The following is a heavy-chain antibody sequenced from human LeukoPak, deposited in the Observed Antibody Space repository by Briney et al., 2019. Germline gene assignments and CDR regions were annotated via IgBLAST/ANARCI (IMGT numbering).Heavy chain of an antibody. CDR1: GGTFSSYA. CDR3: ARAMIAGLGWFDP. Sequence: SVKVSCKASGGTFSSYAISWVRQAPRQGLEWMGRIIPIFGTANYAQKFQGRVTITTDESTSTAYMELSSLRSEDTAVYYCARAMIAGLGWFDPWGKGTLVTVSS. CDR2: IIPIFGTA. J-gene: IGHJ5*02. V-gene: IGHV1-69*05. D-gene: IGHD3-22*01.